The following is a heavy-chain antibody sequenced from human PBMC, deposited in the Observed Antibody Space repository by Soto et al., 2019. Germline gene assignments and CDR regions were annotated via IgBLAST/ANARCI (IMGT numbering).Heavy chain of an antibody. CDR2: IYYSGST. Sequence: SETLSLTCTVSGASISSDYWSWIRQSPGKGLEWIGYIYYSGSTSYNPSLKSRVTISVDTSKDQFSLKLSSVTAADTAVYYCARTNYYYDSSGYYRASDFDYWGQGTLVTVSS. CDR3: ARTNYYYDSSGYYRASDFDY. CDR1: GASISSDY. D-gene: IGHD3-22*01. V-gene: IGHV4-59*01. J-gene: IGHJ4*02.